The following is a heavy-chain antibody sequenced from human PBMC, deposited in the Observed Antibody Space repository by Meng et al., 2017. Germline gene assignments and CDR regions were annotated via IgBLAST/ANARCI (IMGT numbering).Heavy chain of an antibody. V-gene: IGHV1-18*01. Sequence: QVHLVQSGAEVNKPGASVKGSCEASGYTFSHYGINWVRQAPGQGLEWMGWVSTLNGNSHYAEKFKGRLTMTADTSTAYMELKSLTSDDTAVYYCAKDRTTLKSGDGDHGGQGTLVTVSS. CDR2: VSTLNGNS. D-gene: IGHD4-17*01. CDR3: AKDRTTLKSGDGDH. CDR1: GYTFSHYG. J-gene: IGHJ4*02.